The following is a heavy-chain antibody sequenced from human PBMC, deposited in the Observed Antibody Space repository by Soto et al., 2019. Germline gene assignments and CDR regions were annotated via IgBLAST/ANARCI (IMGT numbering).Heavy chain of an antibody. D-gene: IGHD6-13*01. J-gene: IGHJ4*02. CDR3: ASHRSPSPSSVF. V-gene: IGHV4-59*01. CDR1: GGSISSYY. Sequence: PSETLSLTCTVSGGSISSYYWSWIRQPPGKGLEWIGYIYYTGLSNSNPSLNSRVTMSVDTSKNQFSLKLSSVTAADTAVYYCASHRSPSPSSVFRGQGPLVTVSS. CDR2: IYYTGLS.